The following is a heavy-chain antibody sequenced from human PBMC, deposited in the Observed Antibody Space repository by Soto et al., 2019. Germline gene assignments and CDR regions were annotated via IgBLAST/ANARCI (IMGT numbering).Heavy chain of an antibody. CDR2: INHSGST. D-gene: IGHD6-13*01. CDR3: ARGCYSSSCPFDY. Sequence: SETLSLTCAVYGGSFSGYYWSWIRQPPGKGLEWIGEINHSGSTNYNPSLKSRVTISVDTSKSQFSLKLSSVTAADTAVYYCARGCYSSSCPFDYWGQGTLVTVSS. J-gene: IGHJ4*02. CDR1: GGSFSGYY. V-gene: IGHV4-34*01.